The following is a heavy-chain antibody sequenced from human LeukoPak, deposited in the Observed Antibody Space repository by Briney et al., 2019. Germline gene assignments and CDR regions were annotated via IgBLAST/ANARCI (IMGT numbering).Heavy chain of an antibody. Sequence: SESLSLTCTVSGDSVTNTRYYWGWIRQPPGKGLEWIGTIYYTGDTYYNPSLKSRVTISVDTSNDQFSLELTSVTAADTAVYYCARESSVTATYWGQGTLVIVSS. CDR2: IYYTGDT. D-gene: IGHD2-15*01. V-gene: IGHV4-39*07. CDR3: ARESSVTATY. CDR1: GDSVTNTRYY. J-gene: IGHJ4*02.